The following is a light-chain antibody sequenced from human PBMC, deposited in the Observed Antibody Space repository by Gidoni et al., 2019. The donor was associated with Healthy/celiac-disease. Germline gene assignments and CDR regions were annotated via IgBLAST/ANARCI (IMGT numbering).Light chain of an antibody. J-gene: IGKJ4*01. V-gene: IGKV1-39*01. CDR2: AAS. CDR3: QQSYSTPPLT. CDR1: QSISSY. Sequence: QIPHSPSSLSASVGDRVTITCRASQSISSYLNWYQQKPGKAPKLLIYAASSLQSGVPSRFSGSGSGTDFTLTISSLQPEDFATYYCQQSYSTPPLTFXGXTKVEIK.